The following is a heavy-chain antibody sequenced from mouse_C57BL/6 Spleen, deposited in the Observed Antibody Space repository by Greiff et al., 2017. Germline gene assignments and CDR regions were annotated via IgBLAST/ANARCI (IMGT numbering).Heavy chain of an antibody. D-gene: IGHD2-2*01. Sequence: EVKLEESGAELVRPGASVKLSCTASGFNIKDDYMHWVKQRPEQGLEWIGWIDPENGDTEYASKFQGKATITADTSSNTAYLQLSSLTSEDTAVYYCTTGYYGYEGAYWGQGTLVTVSA. CDR3: TTGYYGYEGAY. V-gene: IGHV14-4*01. CDR2: IDPENGDT. CDR1: GFNIKDDY. J-gene: IGHJ3*01.